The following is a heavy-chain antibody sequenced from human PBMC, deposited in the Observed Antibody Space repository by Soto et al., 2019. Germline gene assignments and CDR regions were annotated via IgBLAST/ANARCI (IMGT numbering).Heavy chain of an antibody. CDR2: IIPIFGTA. D-gene: IGHD3-3*01. J-gene: IGHJ4*02. Sequence: SVTVSCKASGSTFSSYAISWVRQAPGQGLEWMGGIIPIFGTANYAQKFQGRVTITADESTSTAYMELSSLRSEDTAVYYCARSPSYYDFWSGYRNYLDYWGQGTLVTVSS. V-gene: IGHV1-69*13. CDR1: GSTFSSYA. CDR3: ARSPSYYDFWSGYRNYLDY.